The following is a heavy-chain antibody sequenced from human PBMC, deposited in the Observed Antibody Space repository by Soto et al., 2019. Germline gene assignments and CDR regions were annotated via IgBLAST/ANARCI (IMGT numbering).Heavy chain of an antibody. CDR1: GGSISSSSYY. D-gene: IGHD3-3*01. Sequence: QLQLQESGPGLVKPSETLSLTCTVSGGSISSSSYYWGWIRQPPGKGLEWIGSIYYSGSTYYNPSLKSRVTISVDTSKNQVSLKLSSVTAADTAVYYCARSVLVLRFLEWSATDYWGQGTLVTVSS. J-gene: IGHJ4*02. CDR3: ARSVLVLRFLEWSATDY. CDR2: IYYSGST. V-gene: IGHV4-39*01.